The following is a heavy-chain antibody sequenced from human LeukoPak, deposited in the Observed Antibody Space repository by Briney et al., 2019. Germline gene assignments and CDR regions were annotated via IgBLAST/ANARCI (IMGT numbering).Heavy chain of an antibody. CDR2: IYYSGST. Sequence: SETLSLTCTVSGGSISSSSYYWGWIRQPPGKGLEWIGSIYYSGSTYYNPSLKSRVTISVDTSKNQFSLNLSSVTAADTAVYYCARASHVGSGFDPWGQGTPVTVSS. V-gene: IGHV4-39*01. CDR3: ARASHVGSGFDP. D-gene: IGHD3-16*01. J-gene: IGHJ5*02. CDR1: GGSISSSSYY.